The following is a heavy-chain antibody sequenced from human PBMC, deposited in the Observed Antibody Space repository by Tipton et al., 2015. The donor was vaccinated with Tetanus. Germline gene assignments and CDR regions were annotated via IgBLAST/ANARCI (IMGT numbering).Heavy chain of an antibody. CDR1: GGSITNYY. J-gene: IGHJ4*02. CDR3: ARPIKQWLVPVDS. Sequence: TLSLTCGVSGGSITNYYWGWIRQPPGKGLGWIGEINQSGSTNDNPSLKSRVTISLDTSKTHFYLNLSSVTAADTAVYYCARPIKQWLVPVDSWGQGTLVTVSS. V-gene: IGHV4-34*01. D-gene: IGHD6-19*01. CDR2: INQSGST.